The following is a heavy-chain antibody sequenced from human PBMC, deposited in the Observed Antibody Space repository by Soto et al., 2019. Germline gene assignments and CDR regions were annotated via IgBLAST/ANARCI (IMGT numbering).Heavy chain of an antibody. CDR1: GFVFQDAS. Sequence: VLLVESGGGLVQPGGSLKLSCAASGFVFQDASIHWVRQASGKGLAWVGRIRDRAYSYATAYAASVKGRFTISRDDSSNTAYLQMNSLKTEDTAIYYCTRLISAAQDYWGQGTLVTVSS. CDR2: IRDRAYSYAT. V-gene: IGHV3-73*01. J-gene: IGHJ4*02. D-gene: IGHD3-10*01. CDR3: TRLISAAQDY.